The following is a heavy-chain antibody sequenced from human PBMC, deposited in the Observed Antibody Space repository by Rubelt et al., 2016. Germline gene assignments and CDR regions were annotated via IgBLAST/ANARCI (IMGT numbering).Heavy chain of an antibody. D-gene: IGHD5-24*01. CDR3: ARTKTVEMATIPLAY. Sequence: QVQLVQSGAEVKKPGASVKVSCKASGYTFTSYYMHWVRQAPGQGLEWMGIINPSGGSTSYEPKFQGRVTMTGETSTSTVYMELSSLRSEDTAVYYCARTKTVEMATIPLAYWGQGTLVTVSS. V-gene: IGHV1-46*01. CDR2: INPSGGST. J-gene: IGHJ4*02. CDR1: GYTFTSYY.